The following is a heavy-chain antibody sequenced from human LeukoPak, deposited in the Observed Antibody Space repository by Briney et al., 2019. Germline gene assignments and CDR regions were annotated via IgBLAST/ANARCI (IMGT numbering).Heavy chain of an antibody. CDR1: GFTFRSNT. CDR3: ARDGDVLGSYYYYMDV. CDR2: ISGSGSST. J-gene: IGHJ6*03. Sequence: GGSLRLSCAASGFTFRSNTMSWVRQAPGRGLEWVSVISGSGSSTYYADSVKGRFTISRDNSKNTLYLQMNSLRAEDTAVYYCARDGDVLGSYYYYMDVWGKGTTVTVSS. V-gene: IGHV3-23*01. D-gene: IGHD5-24*01.